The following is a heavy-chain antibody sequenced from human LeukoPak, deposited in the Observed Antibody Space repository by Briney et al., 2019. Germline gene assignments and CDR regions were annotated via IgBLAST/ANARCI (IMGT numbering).Heavy chain of an antibody. Sequence: GGSLRLSRAASGFTFSSYAMHWVRQAPGKGLEWVAVISCDGRNKYYVDSVKGRFTISRDNSKNTLYLKMNGLRDEDTAVYYCSRDPSRVVGAWWWFVPWGQGTLVTVSS. CDR1: GFTFSSYA. D-gene: IGHD4-23*01. J-gene: IGHJ5*02. CDR3: SRDPSRVVGAWWWFVP. CDR2: ISCDGRNK. V-gene: IGHV3-30*04.